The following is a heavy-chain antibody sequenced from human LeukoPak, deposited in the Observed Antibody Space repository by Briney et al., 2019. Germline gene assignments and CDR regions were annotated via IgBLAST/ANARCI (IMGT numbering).Heavy chain of an antibody. D-gene: IGHD3-22*01. CDR1: GFTFSSYA. V-gene: IGHV3-30*09. CDR2: VSGDGNGK. CDR3: ARDTYYYDSSGLDY. J-gene: IGHJ4*02. Sequence: PGRSLRLSCAASGFTFSSYAMHWVRQAPGRGLEWVAVVSGDGNGKFYVDSVKGRFAISRDNSRNTLYLQMNSLRAEDTAVYYCARDTYYYDSSGLDYWGQGTLVTVSS.